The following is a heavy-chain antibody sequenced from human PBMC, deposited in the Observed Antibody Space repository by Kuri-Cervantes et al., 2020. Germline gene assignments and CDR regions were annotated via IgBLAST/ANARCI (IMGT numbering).Heavy chain of an antibody. V-gene: IGHV1-18*01. D-gene: IGHD6-13*01. Sequence: ASVKVSCKASGYTFTSYGISWVRQAPGQGLEWMGWISAYNGDTNYAQKLQGRVNMTKDTSTSTAYMELRSLRSDDTAVYSCATVQSIAAVSGWFDPWGQGTLVTVSS. CDR3: ATVQSIAAVSGWFDP. CDR1: GYTFTSYG. CDR2: ISAYNGDT. J-gene: IGHJ5*02.